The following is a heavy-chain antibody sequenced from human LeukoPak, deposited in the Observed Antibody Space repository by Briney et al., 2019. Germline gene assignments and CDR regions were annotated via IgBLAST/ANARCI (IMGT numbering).Heavy chain of an antibody. CDR2: INPDGSGT. J-gene: IGHJ3*02. Sequence: PGGSLRLSCAASGLTFNSYWMTWVRQAPGKGLERVAHINPDGSGTYYVDSVKGRFTISRDNAKNSLYLQMSSLRVEDTAVYYCARDPSHGAFDIWGQGTLVTVSS. CDR1: GLTFNSYW. V-gene: IGHV3-7*01. CDR3: ARDPSHGAFDI.